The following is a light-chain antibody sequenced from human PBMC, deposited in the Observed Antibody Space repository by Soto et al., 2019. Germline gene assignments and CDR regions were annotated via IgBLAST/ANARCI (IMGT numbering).Light chain of an antibody. Sequence: DIQMTQSPSTLSASVGDRVTINCRASQSISSWLAWYQQKPGKAPKLLIYDASSLESGVPSRFSGSGSGTEFTLTINSLQPDDFATYYCQQYNSYSLFGGGTKVDIK. V-gene: IGKV1-5*01. CDR1: QSISSW. CDR3: QQYNSYSL. CDR2: DAS. J-gene: IGKJ4*01.